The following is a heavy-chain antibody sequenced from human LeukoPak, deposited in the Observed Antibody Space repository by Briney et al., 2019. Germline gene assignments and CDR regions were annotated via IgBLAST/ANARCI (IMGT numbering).Heavy chain of an antibody. CDR2: ISAYNGNT. CDR3: ARRPAWGPYSSSWYLDY. V-gene: IGHV1-18*01. CDR1: GYTFTSYG. D-gene: IGHD6-13*01. Sequence: ASVKVSCKASGYTFTSYGISWVRQAPGQGLEWMGWISAYNGNTNYAQKLQGRVTMTTDTSTSTAYMELRSLRSDDTAVYYCARRPAWGPYSSSWYLDYWGQGTLVTVS. J-gene: IGHJ4*02.